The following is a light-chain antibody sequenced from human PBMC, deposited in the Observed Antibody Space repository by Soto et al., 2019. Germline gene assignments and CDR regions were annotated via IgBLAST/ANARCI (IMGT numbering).Light chain of an antibody. V-gene: IGKV1-5*01. CDR2: DAS. CDR1: HTINIW. Sequence: DIQMTQSPSTLSASVGARVTITSRASHTINIWLAWYKQTPGKAPMVLSYDASSLETWVPSRFRGSGSGTEFTLTISSLQPDDFATYYCQQYNSYSWTFGQGTKVDI. J-gene: IGKJ1*01. CDR3: QQYNSYSWT.